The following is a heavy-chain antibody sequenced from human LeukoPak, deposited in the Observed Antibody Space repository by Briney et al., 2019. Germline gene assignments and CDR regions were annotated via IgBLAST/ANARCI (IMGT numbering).Heavy chain of an antibody. CDR3: ARRGGSYGIDY. CDR2: IYDSGST. CDR1: GYSISSGYY. J-gene: IGHJ4*02. Sequence: SETLSLTCAVSGYSISSGYYWGWIRQPPGKGREWIGSIYDSGSTYYNPSLKSRVTISVDTSKNHFSLKLSSVTAADTAVYYCARRGGSYGIDYWGQGTLVTVSS. V-gene: IGHV4-38-2*01. D-gene: IGHD1-26*01.